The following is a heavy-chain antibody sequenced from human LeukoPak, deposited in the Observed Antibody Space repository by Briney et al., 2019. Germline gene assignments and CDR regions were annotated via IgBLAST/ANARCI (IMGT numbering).Heavy chain of an antibody. V-gene: IGHV3-30*02. CDR1: GFSFSRYG. D-gene: IGHD3-9*01. Sequence: GGSLRLSCAASGFSFSRYGLHWVRQAPGKGLEWMAFIRDNGSTRYYADSVKGRFTISRDNSKNTLYLQMNSLRAEDTAVYYCARGPYFDWLEAKGFDIWGQGTKVTVSS. CDR3: ARGPYFDWLEAKGFDI. CDR2: IRDNGSTR. J-gene: IGHJ3*02.